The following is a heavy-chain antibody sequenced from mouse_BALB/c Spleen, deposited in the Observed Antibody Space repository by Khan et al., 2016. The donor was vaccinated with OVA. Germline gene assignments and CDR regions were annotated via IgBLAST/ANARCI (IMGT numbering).Heavy chain of an antibody. D-gene: IGHD1-1*01. Sequence: EVMLVESGGDLVKPRGSLKLSCAASGFTFSTYGMSWVRQTPDKRLEWVATVSTGGGYTYYPDSVKGRFTISRDNAKNTLYLQLSSLKSEDTAMFYWARLAYYYDSEGFAYWGQGTLVTVSA. V-gene: IGHV5-6*02. CDR1: GFTFSTYG. J-gene: IGHJ3*01. CDR2: VSTGGGYT. CDR3: ARLAYYYDSEGFAY.